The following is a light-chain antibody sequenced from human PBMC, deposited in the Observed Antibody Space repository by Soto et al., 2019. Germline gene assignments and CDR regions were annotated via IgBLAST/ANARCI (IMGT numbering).Light chain of an antibody. Sequence: EIVLTQSPGTLSLPPGERATLSCRASQSITSSYLAWYQQKPGQAPRLLIYGSSSRATGIPDRFSGSGSGTDFTLAISRLEPEDFAVFYCQQYGSSPITFGQGTRLEIK. CDR2: GSS. V-gene: IGKV3-20*01. J-gene: IGKJ5*01. CDR3: QQYGSSPIT. CDR1: QSITSSY.